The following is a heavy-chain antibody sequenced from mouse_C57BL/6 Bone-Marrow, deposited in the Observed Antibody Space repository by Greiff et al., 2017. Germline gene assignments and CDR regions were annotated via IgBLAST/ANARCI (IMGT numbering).Heavy chain of an antibody. V-gene: IGHV1-62-2*01. CDR1: GYTFTEYT. Sequence: QVHVKQSGAELVKPGASVKLSCKASGYTFTEYTIHWVKQRSGQGLEWIGWFYPGSGSIKYNEKFKDKATLTADKSSSTVYMELSRLTSEDSAVYFCARHGERGYYSNYEAMDYWGQGTSVTVSS. CDR3: ARHGERGYYSNYEAMDY. J-gene: IGHJ4*01. CDR2: FYPGSGSI. D-gene: IGHD2-5*01.